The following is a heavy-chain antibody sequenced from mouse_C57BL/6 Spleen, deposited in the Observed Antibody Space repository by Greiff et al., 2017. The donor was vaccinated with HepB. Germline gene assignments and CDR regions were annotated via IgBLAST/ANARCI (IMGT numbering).Heavy chain of an antibody. D-gene: IGHD2-5*01. V-gene: IGHV1-82*01. CDR3: ARNDSNVQGDDY. Sequence: QVQLQQSGPELVKPGASVKISCKASGYAFSSSWMNWVKQRPGKGLEWIGRIYPGDGDTNYNEKFKGKAILTADKSSSTAYMQLSSLTSEDSAVYYCARNDSNVQGDDYWGQGTLVTVSA. CDR2: IYPGDGDT. J-gene: IGHJ3*01. CDR1: GYAFSSSW.